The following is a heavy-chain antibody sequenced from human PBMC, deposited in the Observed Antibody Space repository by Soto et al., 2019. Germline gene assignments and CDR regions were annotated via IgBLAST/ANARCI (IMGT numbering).Heavy chain of an antibody. CDR1: GFTFTSSA. Sequence: SVKVSCKASGFTFTSSAVQWVRQARGQRLEWIGWIVVGSGNTNYAQKFQERVTITRDMSTSTAYMELSSLRSEDTAVYYCAAALTQNCISTSCYDAFDIWGQGTMVTVSS. J-gene: IGHJ3*02. CDR2: IVVGSGNT. CDR3: AAALTQNCISTSCYDAFDI. D-gene: IGHD2-2*01. V-gene: IGHV1-58*01.